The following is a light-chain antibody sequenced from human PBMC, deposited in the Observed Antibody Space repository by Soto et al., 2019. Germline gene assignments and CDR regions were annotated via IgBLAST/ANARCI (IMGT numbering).Light chain of an antibody. CDR2: YAS. CDR1: QSVSNN. CDR3: QQYNNWPPIT. J-gene: IGKJ5*01. V-gene: IGKV3-15*01. Sequence: EIMITQSPATLSVSPGERATLSCRASQSVSNNVAWYQQKPGQAPRLLIYYASTRATGIPARFSGSGSGTEFTLTISSLQSEDFALYYCQQYNNWPPITFGQGTRLEIK.